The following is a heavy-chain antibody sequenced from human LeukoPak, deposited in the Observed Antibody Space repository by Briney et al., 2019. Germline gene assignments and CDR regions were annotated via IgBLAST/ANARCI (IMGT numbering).Heavy chain of an antibody. Sequence: GGSLSLSCAASGFTFSSYAMSWVRPAPGKGLEWVSAISGSGGSTYYADSVKGRFTISRDNSKNTLYLQMNSLRAEDTAVYYCAKDYRGRGTVVVIGYWGQGTLVTVSS. CDR2: ISGSGGST. CDR3: AKDYRGRGTVVVIGY. CDR1: GFTFSSYA. V-gene: IGHV3-23*01. J-gene: IGHJ4*02. D-gene: IGHD3-22*01.